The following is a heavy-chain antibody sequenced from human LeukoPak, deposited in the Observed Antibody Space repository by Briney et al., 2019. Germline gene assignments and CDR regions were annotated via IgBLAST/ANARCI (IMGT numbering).Heavy chain of an antibody. CDR3: ARDRGKGGDCSSTSCYGLGY. V-gene: IGHV3-48*03. Sequence: GGSLRLSCAASGFTFSSYEMNWVRQAPGKGLEWVSYISSSGSTIYYADSVKGRFSISRDNAKNSLYLQMNSLRAEDTAVYYCARDRGKGGDCSSTSCYGLGYWGQGTLDTVSS. J-gene: IGHJ4*02. D-gene: IGHD2-2*01. CDR1: GFTFSSYE. CDR2: ISSSGSTI.